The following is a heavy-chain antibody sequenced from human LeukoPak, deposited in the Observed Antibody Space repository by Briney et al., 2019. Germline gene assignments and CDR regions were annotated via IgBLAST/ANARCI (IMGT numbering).Heavy chain of an antibody. Sequence: HPGGSLTLSCAASGFTFSNYAMTWVRQAPGKGLEWVSAMSGSGGKTYYADSVKVRFTISRDSSQNTLYLQMNNLRADDTAVYYCAKGKRVGAPYYFDSWGQGTLVTVSS. V-gene: IGHV3-23*01. CDR1: GFTFSNYA. J-gene: IGHJ4*02. D-gene: IGHD1-26*01. CDR3: AKGKRVGAPYYFDS. CDR2: MSGSGGKT.